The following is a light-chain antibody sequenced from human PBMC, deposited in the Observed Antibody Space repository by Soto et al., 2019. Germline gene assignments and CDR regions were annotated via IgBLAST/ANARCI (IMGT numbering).Light chain of an antibody. J-gene: IGKJ5*01. CDR1: QSVRSH. CDR3: QQRSDWPPIT. V-gene: IGKV3-11*01. Sequence: DTVLTQSLATLSLSPGETATLSCRASQSVRSHLAWYQQRPGQPPRLLIYDASYRATGVPLRFSGSGSGTEFTLTISSLESGDSAIYYCQQRSDWPPITFGQGTRLEIK. CDR2: DAS.